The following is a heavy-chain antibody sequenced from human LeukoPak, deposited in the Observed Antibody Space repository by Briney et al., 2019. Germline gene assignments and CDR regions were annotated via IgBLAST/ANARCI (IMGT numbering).Heavy chain of an antibody. CDR2: SSGSGT. J-gene: IGHJ4*02. D-gene: IGHD2-21*01. CDR3: AKIPGDSFFDV. CDR1: GFSFSSFS. V-gene: IGHV3-23*01. Sequence: GGSLRLSCAGSGFSFSSFSMNCVREAPGEGLEWVATSSGSGTYYLDSVKGRFTISRDDFRSTVYLQMNSLRADDTALYYCAKIPGDSFFDVWGQGTLVTVSS.